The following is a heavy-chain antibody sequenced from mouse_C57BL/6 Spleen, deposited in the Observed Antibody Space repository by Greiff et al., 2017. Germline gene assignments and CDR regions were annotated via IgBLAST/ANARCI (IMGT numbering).Heavy chain of an antibody. J-gene: IGHJ3*01. V-gene: IGHV1-26*01. D-gene: IGHD1-1*01. CDR1: GYTFTDYY. CDR3: ARLSELRQFAY. CDR2: INPNNGGT. Sequence: EVQLQQSGPELVKPGASVKISCKASGYTFTDYYMNWVKQSHGKSLEWIGDINPNNGGTSYNQKFKGKATLTVDKSSSTAYMELRSLTSEDSAVYYCARLSELRQFAYWGQGTLVTVSA.